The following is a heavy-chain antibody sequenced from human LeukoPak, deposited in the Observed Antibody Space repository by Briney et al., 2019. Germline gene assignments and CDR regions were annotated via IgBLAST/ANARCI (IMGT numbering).Heavy chain of an antibody. V-gene: IGHV4-31*03. CDR3: ARDQSANYGGYNWFDP. J-gene: IGHJ5*02. Sequence: SETLSLTCTVTGGSISSGNYYWSWIRQHPGKGLEWIGYIYYSGSPYYNPSLKSRVTISVDTSKNQFSLKLSSVTAADTAMYYCARDQSANYGGYNWFDPWGQGTLVTVSS. D-gene: IGHD4/OR15-4a*01. CDR2: IYYSGSP. CDR1: GGSISSGNYY.